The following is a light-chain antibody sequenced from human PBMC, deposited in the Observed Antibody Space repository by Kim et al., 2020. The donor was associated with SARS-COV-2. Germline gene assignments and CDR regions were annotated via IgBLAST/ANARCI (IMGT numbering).Light chain of an antibody. CDR2: DAS. J-gene: IGKJ5*01. CDR1: QTISTD. V-gene: IGKV1-39*01. CDR3: QQSYNPIT. Sequence: DIQMTQSPSSLSASVGDRVTITCRASQTISTDLTWYQQKPGKAPKLLIYDASSLQSGVPSRFSGSGSGTDFTLTISNLQPEDFATYYCQQSYNPITFGQGTRLEIK.